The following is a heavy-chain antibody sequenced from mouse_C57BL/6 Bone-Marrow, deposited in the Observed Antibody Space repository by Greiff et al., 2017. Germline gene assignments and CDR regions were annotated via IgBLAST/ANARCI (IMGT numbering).Heavy chain of an antibody. V-gene: IGHV1-39*01. CDR3: ARGYDYDNAMDY. D-gene: IGHD2-4*01. CDR2: INPNYGTT. CDR1: GYSFTDYY. J-gene: IGHJ4*01. Sequence: VQLQQSGPELVKPGASVKISCKASGYSFTDYYMNWVKQSNGQSLEWIGVINPNYGTTSYNQKFKGKATLTVDPSSSTAYMQLHSLTSEDSAVYYCARGYDYDNAMDYWGQGTSVTVSS.